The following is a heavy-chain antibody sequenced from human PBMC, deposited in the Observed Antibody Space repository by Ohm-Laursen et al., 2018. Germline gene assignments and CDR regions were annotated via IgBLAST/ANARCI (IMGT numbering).Heavy chain of an antibody. CDR1: GNSITSGYY. CDR2: IYHGGST. D-gene: IGHD4-17*01. CDR3: ARDRGYGDYDYFDL. J-gene: IGHJ2*01. V-gene: IGHV4-38-2*02. Sequence: SDTLSLTCVVSGNSITSGYYWGWIRLPPGKGLEWIGSIYHGGSTYYNSSLKSRVTISVDTSGNQFSLKLTSVTAADTAVYYCARDRGYGDYDYFDLWGRGTLVTVSS.